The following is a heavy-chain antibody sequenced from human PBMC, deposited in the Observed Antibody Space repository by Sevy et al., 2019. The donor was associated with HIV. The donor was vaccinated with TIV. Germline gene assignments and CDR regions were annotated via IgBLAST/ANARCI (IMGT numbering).Heavy chain of an antibody. CDR2: MWVDGRNK. J-gene: IGHJ3*01. Sequence: GGSLRLSCEASGFTLSAFGMQWVRQAPGKGLEWLSVMWVDGRNKYYIDSVKGRFTVSRDTSKNTLYLQMNSLRVEDTAVYYCAREQGPFVGCDLWGQGTMVTVSS. D-gene: IGHD3-16*01. CDR1: GFTLSAFG. CDR3: AREQGPFVGCDL. V-gene: IGHV3-33*01.